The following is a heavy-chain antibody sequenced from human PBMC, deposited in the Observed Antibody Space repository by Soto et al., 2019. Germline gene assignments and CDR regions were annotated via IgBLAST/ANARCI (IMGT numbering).Heavy chain of an antibody. D-gene: IGHD3-22*01. Sequence: PGGALRLPSAASGCTFGDHYINWIRQAPGKGLEWVSYISISVSTIYHADSVKRRSSISRDNAKNSLYLQMNSLRAEDTAVYYCTSAVYYDSSGYPGYYYYGMDVWGQGTTVTVSS. V-gene: IGHV3-11*01. CDR2: ISISVSTI. CDR1: GCTFGDHY. J-gene: IGHJ6*02. CDR3: TSAVYYDSSGYPGYYYYGMDV.